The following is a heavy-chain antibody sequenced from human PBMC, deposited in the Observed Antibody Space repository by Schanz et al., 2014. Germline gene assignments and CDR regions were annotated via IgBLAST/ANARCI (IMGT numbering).Heavy chain of an antibody. CDR1: GYTFTSYG. Sequence: QVQLVQSGAEVKKPGASVKVSCKASGYTFTSYGISWVRQAPGQGLEWMGWISAYNGNTKYPQKLQGRVTITADTSTNTAYMELRSLRSDDTAVYYCAKAEYDILTDSYSRLDPWGQGTLVTVSS. CDR3: AKAEYDILTDSYSRLDP. J-gene: IGHJ5*02. V-gene: IGHV1-18*01. D-gene: IGHD3-9*01. CDR2: ISAYNGNT.